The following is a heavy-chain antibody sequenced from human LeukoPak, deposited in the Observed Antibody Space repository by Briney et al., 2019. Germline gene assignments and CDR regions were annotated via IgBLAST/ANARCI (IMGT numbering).Heavy chain of an antibody. CDR1: GYTFTNYG. CDR2: ISAYNGNT. CDR3: ARVPSFQPLDY. Sequence: VASVKVSCKASGYTFTNYGISWVRQAPGQGLEWMGWISAYNGNTIYAQKVQGRVTMTTDTSTSTAYMELRILRSDDTAVYYCARVPSFQPLDYWGQGTLVTVSS. D-gene: IGHD2-2*01. J-gene: IGHJ4*02. V-gene: IGHV1-18*01.